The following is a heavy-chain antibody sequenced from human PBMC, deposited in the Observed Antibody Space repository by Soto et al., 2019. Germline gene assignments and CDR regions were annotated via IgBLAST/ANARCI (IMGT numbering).Heavy chain of an antibody. Sequence: QVQLVESGGGLVKPGGSLRLSCAASGFTFSDYYMSWIRQAPGKGLEWVSYISSSSSYTNYADSVKGRFTISRDNAKNTLYLLMASLRAEDAAVDYCGRGRVVATADCGGACAVTGYWGQGNLVTVSS. D-gene: IGHD2-21*02. V-gene: IGHV3-11*05. J-gene: IGHJ4*02. CDR3: GRGRVVATADCGGACAVTGY. CDR2: ISSSSSYT. CDR1: GFTFSDYY.